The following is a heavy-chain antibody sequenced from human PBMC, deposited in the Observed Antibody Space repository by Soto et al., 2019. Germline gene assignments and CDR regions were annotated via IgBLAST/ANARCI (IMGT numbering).Heavy chain of an antibody. CDR2: INHSGST. CDR1: GGSFSGYY. J-gene: IGHJ5*02. CDR3: ARHRLHCSGGSSYVGDWFDP. D-gene: IGHD2-15*01. Sequence: SETLSLTCAVYGGSFSGYYWSWIRQPPGKGLEWIGEINHSGSTNYNPSLKSRVTISVDTSKNQFSLKLSSVTAADTAVYYCARHRLHCSGGSSYVGDWFDPWGQGTLVTVSS. V-gene: IGHV4-34*01.